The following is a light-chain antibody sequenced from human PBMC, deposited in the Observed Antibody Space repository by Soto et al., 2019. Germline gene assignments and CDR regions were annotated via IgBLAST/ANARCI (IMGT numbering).Light chain of an antibody. J-gene: IGKJ1*01. V-gene: IGKV1-5*03. CDR2: KAS. Sequence: DIQMTQSHSTLSASVGDRVTITCRASQSISSWLAWYQQKPGKAPKILIYKASRLESGVPSRFIGSGSGTEFTLTISSLQPDDFATYYCQQYNSYSRTFGQGTKVEIK. CDR1: QSISSW. CDR3: QQYNSYSRT.